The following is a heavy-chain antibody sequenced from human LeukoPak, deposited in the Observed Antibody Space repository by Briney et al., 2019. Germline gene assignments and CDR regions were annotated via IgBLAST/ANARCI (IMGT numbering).Heavy chain of an antibody. CDR1: GFTFSMYG. Sequence: GGSLRLSCVISGFTFSMYGMHWVRQAPGKGLEWVAVISPDGSGKNYVDSVEGRFTISRDNSKNTLYVQMNSLRAEDTAVYFCARGYDSNLDYYYYMDVWGKGATVSVSS. J-gene: IGHJ6*03. CDR2: ISPDGSGK. D-gene: IGHD3-16*01. CDR3: ARGYDSNLDYYYYMDV. V-gene: IGHV3-30*03.